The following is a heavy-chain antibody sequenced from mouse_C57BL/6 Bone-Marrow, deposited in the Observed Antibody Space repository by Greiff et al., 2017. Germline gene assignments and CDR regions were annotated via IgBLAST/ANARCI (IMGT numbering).Heavy chain of an antibody. Sequence: VKLQQPGAELVKPGASVKMSCKASGYTFTSYWITWVKQRPGQGLEWIGDIYPGSGSTNYNEKFKSKATLTVDTSSSTAYMQLSSLTSEDSAVYYCARPLGVVATYYFDYWGQGTTLTVSS. CDR2: IYPGSGST. D-gene: IGHD1-1*01. J-gene: IGHJ2*01. CDR1: GYTFTSYW. CDR3: ARPLGVVATYYFDY. V-gene: IGHV1-55*01.